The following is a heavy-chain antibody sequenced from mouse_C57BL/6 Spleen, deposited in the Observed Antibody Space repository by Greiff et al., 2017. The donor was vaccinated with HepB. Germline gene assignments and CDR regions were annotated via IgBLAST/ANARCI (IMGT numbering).Heavy chain of an antibody. CDR2: IDPSDSYT. Sequence: VKLQQPGAELVMPGASVKLSCKASGYTFTSYWMHWVKQRPGQGLEWIGEIDPSDSYTNYNQKFKGKSTLTVDKSSSTAYMQLSSLTSEDSAVYYCARGYYGRGYAMDYWGQGTSVTVSS. J-gene: IGHJ4*01. D-gene: IGHD1-1*01. V-gene: IGHV1-69*01. CDR1: GYTFTSYW. CDR3: ARGYYGRGYAMDY.